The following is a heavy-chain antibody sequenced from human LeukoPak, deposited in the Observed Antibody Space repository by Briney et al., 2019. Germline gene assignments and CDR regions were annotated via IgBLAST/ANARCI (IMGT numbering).Heavy chain of an antibody. CDR2: VWHDGSNR. D-gene: IGHD3-10*01. CDR1: GFTFSSYA. V-gene: IGHV3-33*01. J-gene: IGHJ4*02. Sequence: GTSLRLSCTAPGFTFSSYAIHWIPQAPGKGLEWVALVWHDGSNRYYSEAVRGRFTISRDNSKNTVYLQINSLRAEDTAVYYCARELFGSGSCPDYWGQGTRVTVSS. CDR3: ARELFGSGSCPDY.